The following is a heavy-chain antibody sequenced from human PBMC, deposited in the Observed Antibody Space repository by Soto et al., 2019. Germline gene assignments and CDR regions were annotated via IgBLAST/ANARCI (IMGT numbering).Heavy chain of an antibody. CDR1: GGSISSSSYY. V-gene: IGHV4-39*01. D-gene: IGHD2-15*01. CDR2: IYYSGST. Sequence: PSETLSLTCTVSGGSISSSSYYWGWIRQPPGKGLEWIGSIYYSGSTYYNPSLKSRVTISVDTSKNQFSLKLSSVTAADTAVYYCARMFRYCSGGSCYGLMGYYFDYWGQGTLVTAPQ. J-gene: IGHJ4*02. CDR3: ARMFRYCSGGSCYGLMGYYFDY.